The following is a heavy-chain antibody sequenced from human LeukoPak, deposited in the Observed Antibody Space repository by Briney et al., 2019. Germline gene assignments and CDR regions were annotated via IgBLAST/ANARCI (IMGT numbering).Heavy chain of an antibody. CDR2: ISGTGIST. J-gene: IGHJ6*03. CDR3: AKEAYYDILSGSEAEGFMDV. CDR1: GFIFNNFT. Sequence: GGSLRLSCAASGFIFNNFTMSWVRQAPGKGLEWVSDISGTGISTYYADSVKGRFTISRDNSKNTLYPQMNSLRVEDTAVYYCAKEAYYDILSGSEAEGFMDVWGKGTAVIVSS. D-gene: IGHD3-9*01. V-gene: IGHV3-23*01.